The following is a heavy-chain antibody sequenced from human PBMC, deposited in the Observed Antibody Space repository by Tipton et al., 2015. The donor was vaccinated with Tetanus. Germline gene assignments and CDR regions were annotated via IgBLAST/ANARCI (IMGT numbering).Heavy chain of an antibody. J-gene: IGHJ3*01. V-gene: IGHV4-30-4*01. D-gene: IGHD3-10*01. CDR3: ARETNMLRGVKINGNAFDV. Sequence: TLSLTCSVSGGSISSGDYFWSWIRQPPGKGLEWIGYIYSSGSTYYNPSLKSRVSLSPDTSTNQFSLKLNSVTAADTAVYYCARETNMLRGVKINGNAFDVWGQGVLVPVSS. CDR1: GGSISSGDYF. CDR2: IYSSGST.